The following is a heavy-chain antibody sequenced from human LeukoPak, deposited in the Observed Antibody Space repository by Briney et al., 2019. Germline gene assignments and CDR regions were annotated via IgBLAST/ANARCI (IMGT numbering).Heavy chain of an antibody. CDR3: ARNGYSSGWIFNY. CDR2: IYYSGST. Sequence: SETLSLTCTVSGGSISSGGYYWSWIRQPPGKGLEWIGYIYYSGSTNYNPSLKSRVTISVDTSKNQFSLKLSSVTAADTAVYYCARNGYSSGWIFNYWGQGTLVTVSS. V-gene: IGHV4-61*08. CDR1: GGSISSGGYY. J-gene: IGHJ4*02. D-gene: IGHD6-19*01.